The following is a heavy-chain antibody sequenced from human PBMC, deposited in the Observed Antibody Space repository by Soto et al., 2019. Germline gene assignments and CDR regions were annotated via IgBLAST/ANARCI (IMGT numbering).Heavy chain of an antibody. CDR1: GFNFNYAW. J-gene: IGHJ4*02. V-gene: IGHV3-15*07. CDR2: IKSKSDGGTT. Sequence: EVQLVESGGGLVQPGGSLRLSCAASGFNFNYAWMNWVRQAPGKGLEWVGHIKSKSDGGTTDYAAPVKGRFTISRDDSRNMVYLQMNSLKIEDTAMYYCGSRHWGQGTLVTVSS. CDR3: GSRH.